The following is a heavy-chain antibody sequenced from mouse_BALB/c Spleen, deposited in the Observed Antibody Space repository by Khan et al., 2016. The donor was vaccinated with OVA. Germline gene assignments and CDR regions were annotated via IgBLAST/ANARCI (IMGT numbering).Heavy chain of an antibody. D-gene: IGHD1-1*01. J-gene: IGHJ2*01. V-gene: IGHV3-2*02. CDR1: GYSIASDYA. CDR2: ISYSGNT. Sequence: DVQLQESGPGLVKPSQSLSLTCTVTGYSIASDYAWNWLRQFPGNKLEWMGFISYSGNTNYNPSLKSRISITRDTSKNQFFLQLNSVTSEDTATYYCARVYGGDFDYWGQGTTLTVSS. CDR3: ARVYGGDFDY.